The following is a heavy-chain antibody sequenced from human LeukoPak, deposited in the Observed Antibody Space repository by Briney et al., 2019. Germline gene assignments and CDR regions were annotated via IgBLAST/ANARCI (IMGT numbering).Heavy chain of an antibody. CDR3: ARVLDSNYDY. CDR1: GGIFSSYA. J-gene: IGHJ4*02. D-gene: IGHD4-11*01. Sequence: ASVKVSCKASGGIFSSYAISWVRQAPGQGLEWMGRIIPILGIANYAQKFQGRVTITADKSTSTAYMELSSLRSEDTAVYYCARVLDSNYDYWGRGTLVTVSS. V-gene: IGHV1-69*04. CDR2: IIPILGIA.